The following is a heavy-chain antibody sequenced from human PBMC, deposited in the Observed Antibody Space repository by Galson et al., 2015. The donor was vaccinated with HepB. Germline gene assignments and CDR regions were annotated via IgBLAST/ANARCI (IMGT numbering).Heavy chain of an antibody. D-gene: IGHD3-3*01. V-gene: IGHV1-2*06. CDR3: ARDRFDFWSGYSKYYFDY. Sequence: SVKVSCKASGYTFTGYYMHWVRQAPGQGLEWMGRINPNSGGTNYAQKFQGRVTMTRDTSISTAYMELSRLRSDDTAVYYCARDRFDFWSGYSKYYFDYWGQGTLVTVSS. CDR2: INPNSGGT. J-gene: IGHJ4*02. CDR1: GYTFTGYY.